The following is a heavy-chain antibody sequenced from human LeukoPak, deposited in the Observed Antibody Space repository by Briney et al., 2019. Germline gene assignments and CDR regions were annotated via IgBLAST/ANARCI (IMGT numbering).Heavy chain of an antibody. CDR3: ARGRAMVRGAASN. CDR1: GFTFSSYA. D-gene: IGHD3-10*01. V-gene: IGHV3-64*04. J-gene: IGHJ4*02. CDR2: ISSNGGST. Sequence: GGSLRLSCSASGFTFSSYAMHWVRQAPGKGLEYVSAISSNGGSTYYADSVKGRFTISRDNSKNTLYLQMNSLRAEDTAVYYCARGRAMVRGAASNWGQGTLVTVSS.